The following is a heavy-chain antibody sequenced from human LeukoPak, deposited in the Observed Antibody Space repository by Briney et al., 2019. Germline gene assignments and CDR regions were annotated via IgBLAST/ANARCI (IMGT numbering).Heavy chain of an antibody. CDR1: GYTFTSYD. J-gene: IGHJ6*03. Sequence: GASVKVSCKASGYTFTSYDINWVRQATGQGLEWMGWMNPNSGNTGYAQKFQGRVTITRNTSISTAYMELSRLRSDDTAVYYCARDSRTTGTHYYYYYMDVWGKGTTVTVSS. CDR2: MNPNSGNT. D-gene: IGHD1-1*01. CDR3: ARDSRTTGTHYYYYYMDV. V-gene: IGHV1-8*03.